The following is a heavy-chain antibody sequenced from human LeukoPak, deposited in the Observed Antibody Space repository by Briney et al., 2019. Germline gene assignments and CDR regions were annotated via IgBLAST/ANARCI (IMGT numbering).Heavy chain of an antibody. CDR2: ISGSGGST. CDR1: GFTFSSYA. V-gene: IGHV3-23*01. CDR3: ARHWNLLYYFDY. D-gene: IGHD1-1*01. J-gene: IGHJ4*01. Sequence: LTGGSLRLSCAASGFTFSSYAMSWVRQAPGKGLEWVSAISGSGGSTYYADSVKGRFTISRDNSKNTLYLQMNSLRAEDTAVYYCARHWNLLYYFDYWGHGTLVTVSS.